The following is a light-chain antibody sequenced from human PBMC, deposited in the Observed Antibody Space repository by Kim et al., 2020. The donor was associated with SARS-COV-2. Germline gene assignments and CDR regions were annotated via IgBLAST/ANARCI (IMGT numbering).Light chain of an antibody. CDR2: EVS. CDR3: SSYAGSNNPYV. Sequence: QSVTIAYTGTSSDVGGYNYVSWYQQHPGTAPKLMIYEVSKRPSGVPDRFSGSKSGNTASLTVSGLQAEDEADYYCSSYAGSNNPYVFGTGTKVTVL. CDR1: SSDVGGYNY. J-gene: IGLJ1*01. V-gene: IGLV2-8*01.